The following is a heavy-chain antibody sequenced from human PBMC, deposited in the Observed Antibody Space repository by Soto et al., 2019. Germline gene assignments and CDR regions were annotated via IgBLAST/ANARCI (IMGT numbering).Heavy chain of an antibody. V-gene: IGHV3-73*01. CDR1: GFTFSGSA. CDR3: TRRADIVVVVAATMPLPFDY. Sequence: GSLRLSCAASGFTFSGSAMHWVRQASGKGLEWVGRIRSKANSYATAYAASVKGRFTISRDDSKNTAYLQMNSLKTEDTAVYYCTRRADIVVVVAATMPLPFDYWGQGTLVTVSS. D-gene: IGHD2-15*01. CDR2: IRSKANSYAT. J-gene: IGHJ4*02.